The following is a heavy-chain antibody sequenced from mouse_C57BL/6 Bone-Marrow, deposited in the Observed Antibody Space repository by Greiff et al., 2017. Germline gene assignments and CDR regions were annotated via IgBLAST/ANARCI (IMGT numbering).Heavy chain of an antibody. J-gene: IGHJ4*01. Sequence: VKLVESDAELVKPGASVKISCKVSGYTFTDHTIHWMKQRPEQGLEWIGYIYPGDGSTKYNEKFKGKATLTADKSSSTAYMQLNSLTSEDSAVYFCTRYCSRSAMDYWGQGTSVTVSS. D-gene: IGHD1-1*01. CDR1: GYTFTDHT. V-gene: IGHV1-78*01. CDR3: TRYCSRSAMDY. CDR2: IYPGDGST.